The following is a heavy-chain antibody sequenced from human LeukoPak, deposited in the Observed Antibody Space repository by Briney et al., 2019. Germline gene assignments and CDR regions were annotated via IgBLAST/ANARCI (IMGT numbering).Heavy chain of an antibody. D-gene: IGHD3-22*01. CDR2: IIPIFGTA. J-gene: IGHJ1*01. CDR3: ATGGPGYYDSSAYFQH. CDR1: GGTFSSYA. V-gene: IGHV1-69*13. Sequence: ASVKVSCKASGGTFSSYAISWVRQAPGQGLEWMGGIIPIFGTANYAQKFQGRVTITADESTSTAYMELSSLRSEDTAVYYCATGGPGYYDSSAYFQHWGQGTLVTVSP.